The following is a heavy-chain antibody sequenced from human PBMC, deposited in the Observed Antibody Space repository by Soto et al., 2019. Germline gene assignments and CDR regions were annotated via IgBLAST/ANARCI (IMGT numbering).Heavy chain of an antibody. Sequence: EVQLLESGGGLVQPGGSLRLSCAASGFTFSSYAMSWVRQAPGKGLEWVSGISSGGASTYYADSVKGRFTVSRDKSKNPLFLQMNSLRAEDTALYYCARIPPASSSYDITDFQWYFDLWGRGTLVTVSS. J-gene: IGHJ2*01. D-gene: IGHD3-10*01. CDR2: ISSGGAST. CDR1: GFTFSSYA. V-gene: IGHV3-23*01. CDR3: ARIPPASSSYDITDFQWYFDL.